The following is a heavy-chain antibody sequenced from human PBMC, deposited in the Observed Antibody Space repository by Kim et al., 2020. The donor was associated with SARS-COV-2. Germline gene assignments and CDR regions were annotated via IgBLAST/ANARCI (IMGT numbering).Heavy chain of an antibody. J-gene: IGHJ4*02. Sequence: YYVDSVKGRFTISRDNAKNSLYLQMNSLRAEDTAVYYCAREGAVAGTGDYWGQGTLVTVS. CDR3: AREGAVAGTGDY. V-gene: IGHV3-7*01. D-gene: IGHD6-19*01.